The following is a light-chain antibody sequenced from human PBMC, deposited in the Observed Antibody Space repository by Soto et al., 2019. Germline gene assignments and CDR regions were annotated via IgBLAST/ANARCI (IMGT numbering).Light chain of an antibody. CDR3: QHYKSYPWT. CDR1: QTISTW. CDR2: DAS. J-gene: IGKJ1*01. V-gene: IGKV1-5*01. Sequence: DIQVTQSPPTLSASVGDRVTITCRASQTISTWMAWYQQKPGKAPKLLVYDASTLQSGVPSRFSGSGSGTEFTLTISSLQPDDFATYYCQHYKSYPWTFGQGTKVDIK.